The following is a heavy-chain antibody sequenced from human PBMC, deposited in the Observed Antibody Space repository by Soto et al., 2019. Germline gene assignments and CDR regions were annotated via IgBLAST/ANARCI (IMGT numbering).Heavy chain of an antibody. CDR3: ARTPTWGDAFDI. V-gene: IGHV5-51*01. J-gene: IGHJ3*02. D-gene: IGHD7-27*01. Sequence: EVQLEQSGVEVKKPGGSLKISCGGSEYSFTSYWIAWLRQMPEKGLEWMGIIYPGDSDTRYSPSFQGQVTISADKSISTAYLQWSSLKASDTAMYYCARTPTWGDAFDIWGQGTMVTVSS. CDR2: IYPGDSDT. CDR1: EYSFTSYW.